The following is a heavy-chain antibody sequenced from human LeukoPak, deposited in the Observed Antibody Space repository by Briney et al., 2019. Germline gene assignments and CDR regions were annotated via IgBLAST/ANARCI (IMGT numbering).Heavy chain of an antibody. CDR2: ISSSGSTI. CDR3: ARWDYGSPFDY. Sequence: PGGSLRLSCAASGFTFSSYEMNWVRQAPGKGLEWVSYISSSGSTIYYADSVKGRFTISRDNAKNPLYLQMNSLRAEDTAVYYCARWDYGSPFDYWGRGTLVTVS. D-gene: IGHD3-10*01. CDR1: GFTFSSYE. J-gene: IGHJ4*02. V-gene: IGHV3-48*03.